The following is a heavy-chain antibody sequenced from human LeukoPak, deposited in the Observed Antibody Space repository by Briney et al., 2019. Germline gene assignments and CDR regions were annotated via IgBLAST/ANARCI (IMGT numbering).Heavy chain of an antibody. Sequence: ASVKVSCKASGYTFTSYYMHWVRQAPGQGLEWMGIINPSGGSTSYAQKFQGRVTMTRDMSTSTVYMELSSLRSEDTAVYYCARAGTHPRAFDIWGQGTMVTVSS. CDR1: GYTFTSYY. D-gene: IGHD1-1*01. CDR2: INPSGGST. J-gene: IGHJ3*02. CDR3: ARAGTHPRAFDI. V-gene: IGHV1-46*01.